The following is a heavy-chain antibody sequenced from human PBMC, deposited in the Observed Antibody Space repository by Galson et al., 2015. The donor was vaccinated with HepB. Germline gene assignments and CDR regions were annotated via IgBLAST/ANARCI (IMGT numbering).Heavy chain of an antibody. J-gene: IGHJ4*02. CDR1: GYTFTDYY. CDR2: INPNSGDT. V-gene: IGHV1-2*05. Sequence: SVKVSCKASGYTFTDYYMHWVRQAPGQGLEWMGRINPNSGDTNYAQKFQGRVTMTRDTSITTVHMELGRLRSDDTVVYYCARGGSYLFDNWGQGTLVTVSS. D-gene: IGHD1-26*01. CDR3: ARGGSYLFDN.